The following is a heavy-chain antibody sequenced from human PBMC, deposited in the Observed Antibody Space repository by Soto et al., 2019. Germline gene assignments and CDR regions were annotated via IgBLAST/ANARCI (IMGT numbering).Heavy chain of an antibody. D-gene: IGHD3-3*01. J-gene: IGHJ4*02. V-gene: IGHV3-15*07. CDR2: VKSKADGGTV. CDR3: NSYPDFWGGHTPL. Sequence: VQLVESGGGLVQPGGSLRLSCAASGFSITNTWMHWVRQAPGKGLEWVGRVKSKADGGTVDYAAPVKGRFTVSRDDSKNTQYLQMNSLKMEDTAVYYCNSYPDFWGGHTPLWGQGTLVTVSS. CDR1: GFSITNTW.